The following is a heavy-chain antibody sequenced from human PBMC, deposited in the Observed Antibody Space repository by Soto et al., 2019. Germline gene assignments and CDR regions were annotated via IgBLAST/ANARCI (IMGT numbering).Heavy chain of an antibody. CDR1: GFTFSSYA. CDR3: ATSLGLWFGEFSPDAFDI. V-gene: IGHV3-64*01. J-gene: IGHJ3*02. CDR2: ISSNGGST. Sequence: GGSLRLSCAASGFTFSSYAMHWVRQAPGKGLEYVSAISSNGGSTYYANSVKGRFTISRDNSKNTLYLQMGSLRAEDMAVYYCATSLGLWFGEFSPDAFDIWGQGTMVTVSS. D-gene: IGHD3-10*01.